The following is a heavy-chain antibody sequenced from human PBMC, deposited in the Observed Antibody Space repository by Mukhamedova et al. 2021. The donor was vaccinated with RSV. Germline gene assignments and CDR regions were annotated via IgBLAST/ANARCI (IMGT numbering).Heavy chain of an antibody. CDR2: IYTSGST. CDR1: GGSITNYY. J-gene: IGHJ6*01. V-gene: IGHV4-59*10. CDR3: AGGFNFGSYYYG. Sequence: AVSGGSITNYYWTWIRQPAGKGLEWIGRIYTSGSTTYNPSLKSRVTMSKDASNNEFSLKLSSVTAADTAIYYCAGGFNFGSYYYG. D-gene: IGHD3-10*01.